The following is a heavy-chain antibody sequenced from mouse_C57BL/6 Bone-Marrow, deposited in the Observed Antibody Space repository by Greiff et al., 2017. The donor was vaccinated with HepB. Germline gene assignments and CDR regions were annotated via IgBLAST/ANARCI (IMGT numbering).Heavy chain of an antibody. Sequence: QVQLKQPGAELVKPGASVKLSCKASGYTFTSYWMQWVKQRPGQGLEWIGEIDPSDSYTNYNQKFKGKATLTVDTSSSTAYMQLSSLTSEDTAIYYCARGVGYYDYAMDYWGQGTSVTVSS. CDR3: ARGVGYYDYAMDY. J-gene: IGHJ4*01. V-gene: IGHV1-50*01. CDR1: GYTFTSYW. CDR2: IDPSDSYT. D-gene: IGHD2-3*01.